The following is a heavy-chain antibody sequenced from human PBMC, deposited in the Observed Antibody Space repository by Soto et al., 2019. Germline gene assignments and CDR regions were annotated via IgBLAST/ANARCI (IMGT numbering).Heavy chain of an antibody. CDR2: ISYDGSNK. V-gene: IGHV3-30*18. J-gene: IGHJ4*02. D-gene: IGHD4-17*01. CDR1: GFTFSSYG. CDR3: AKDYGDYGSISDY. Sequence: QVQLVESGGGVVQPGRSLRLSCAASGFTFSSYGMHWVRQAPGKGLEWVAVISYDGSNKYYADSVKGRFTISRDNSKNTLYLQMNSLRAEDTAVYYCAKDYGDYGSISDYWGQGTLVTVSS.